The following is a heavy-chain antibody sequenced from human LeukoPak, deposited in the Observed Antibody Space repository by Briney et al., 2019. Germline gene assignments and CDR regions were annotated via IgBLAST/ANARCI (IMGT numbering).Heavy chain of an antibody. V-gene: IGHV3-53*01. CDR3: ARDPPFIIGTTFFDY. Sequence: QPGGSLRLSCAASGFTVSNKYMSWVRQSPGKGLECVSVIYDGGNTYYADSVKGRFTISRDNSKNTLYLQMKSLRAEDTAVYYCARDPPFIIGTTFFDYWGQGTLVTVSS. CDR2: IYDGGNT. CDR1: GFTVSNKY. J-gene: IGHJ4*02. D-gene: IGHD1-20*01.